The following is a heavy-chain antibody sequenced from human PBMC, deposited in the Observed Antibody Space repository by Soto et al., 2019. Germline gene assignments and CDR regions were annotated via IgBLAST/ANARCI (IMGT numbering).Heavy chain of an antibody. J-gene: IGHJ6*02. Sequence: GASVKVSCKASGYTFTSYGISWVRQAPGQGLEWMGWISAYNGNTNYAQKLQGRVTMTTDTSTSTAYMELRSLRSDDTAVYYCARAYCSSTSCPYGMDVWGQGTTVTVSS. D-gene: IGHD2-2*01. V-gene: IGHV1-18*04. CDR1: GYTFTSYG. CDR3: ARAYCSSTSCPYGMDV. CDR2: ISAYNGNT.